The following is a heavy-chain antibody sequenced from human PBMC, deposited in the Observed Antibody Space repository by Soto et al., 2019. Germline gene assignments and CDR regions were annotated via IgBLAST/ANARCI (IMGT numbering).Heavy chain of an antibody. CDR1: GGTFSSYA. CDR3: ARVAIFGVVIEVMQYYFDY. V-gene: IGHV1-69*13. CDR2: IIPIFGTA. J-gene: IGHJ4*02. D-gene: IGHD3-3*01. Sequence: SVKVSCKASGGTFSSYAISWVRQAPGQGLEWMGGIIPIFGTANYAQKFQGRVTITADESTSTAYMELSSLRSEDTAVYYCARVAIFGVVIEVMQYYFDYWGQGTLVTVSS.